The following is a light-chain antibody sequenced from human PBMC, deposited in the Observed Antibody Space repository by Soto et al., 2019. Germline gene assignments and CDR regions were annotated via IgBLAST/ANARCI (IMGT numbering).Light chain of an antibody. CDR1: QTLSSW. J-gene: IGKJ1*01. Sequence: DIPITQSPSTLSGSLGDRVTISCRASQTLSSWLAWYQQKPGKAPKLLIYKASTLKSGVPARFSGSGSGTEFTLTISSLQPDDFATYYCQHDNSYSGAFGQGTKV. CDR3: QHDNSYSGA. V-gene: IGKV1-5*03. CDR2: KAS.